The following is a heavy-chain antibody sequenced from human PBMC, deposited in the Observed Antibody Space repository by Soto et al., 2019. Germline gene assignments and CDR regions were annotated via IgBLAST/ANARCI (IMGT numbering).Heavy chain of an antibody. CDR2: ISGYNGDT. D-gene: IGHD2-8*01. Sequence: GPEVKKPGASVKVSCTASGYTFSRYGISWVRQAPGQGLEWMGWISGYNGDTKYAQKVQGRVTMTIDTSTYTAYMELRSLTSDDTAIYYCAKNGQPPYYYYGMDVWGQGTTVTVSS. CDR1: GYTFSRYG. CDR3: AKNGQPPYYYYGMDV. V-gene: IGHV1-18*01. J-gene: IGHJ6*02.